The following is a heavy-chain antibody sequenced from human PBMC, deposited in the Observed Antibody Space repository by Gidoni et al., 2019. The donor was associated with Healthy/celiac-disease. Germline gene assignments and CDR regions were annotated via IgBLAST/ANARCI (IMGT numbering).Heavy chain of an antibody. V-gene: IGHV3-30*18. CDR2: ISYDGSNK. Sequence: QVQLVESGGGVVQPGRSLRLSCAASGFTFSSYGMHWVRQAPGKGLGWVAVISYDGSNKYYADSVKGRFTISRDNSKNTLYLQMNSLRAEDTAVYYCAKGDYGDYSMDVWGQGTTVTVSS. CDR3: AKGDYGDYSMDV. J-gene: IGHJ6*02. D-gene: IGHD4-17*01. CDR1: GFTFSSYG.